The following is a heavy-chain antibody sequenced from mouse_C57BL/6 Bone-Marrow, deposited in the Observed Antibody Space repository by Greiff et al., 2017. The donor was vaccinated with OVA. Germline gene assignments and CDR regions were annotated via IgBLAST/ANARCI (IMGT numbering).Heavy chain of an antibody. Sequence: QVQLQQSGAELAKPGASVKLSCKASGYTFTSYWMHWVKQRPGQGLEWIGYINPSSGYTKYNQKFKDKATLTADESSSTAYMQLSSLTYEDSAVYYCARGGGNPAWFAYWGQGTLVTVSA. V-gene: IGHV1-7*01. D-gene: IGHD2-1*01. CDR1: GYTFTSYW. J-gene: IGHJ3*01. CDR3: ARGGGNPAWFAY. CDR2: INPSSGYT.